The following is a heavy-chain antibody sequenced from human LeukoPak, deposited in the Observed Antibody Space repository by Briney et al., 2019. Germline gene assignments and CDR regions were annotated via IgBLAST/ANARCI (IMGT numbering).Heavy chain of an antibody. CDR3: ARAETILTGSTFDP. V-gene: IGHV4-4*07. D-gene: IGHD3-9*01. J-gene: IGHJ5*02. CDR2: IYTSGST. CDR1: GGSISSYY. Sequence: PSETLSLTCTVSGGSISSYYWSWIRQPAGKGLEWIGRIYTSGSTNYNPSLKSRVTMSVDTSKNQFSLKLRSVTAADTAVYYCARAETILTGSTFDPWGQGTLVTVSS.